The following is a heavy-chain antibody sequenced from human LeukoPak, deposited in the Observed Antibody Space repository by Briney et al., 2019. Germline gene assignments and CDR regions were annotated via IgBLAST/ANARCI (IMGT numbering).Heavy chain of an antibody. J-gene: IGHJ4*02. CDR1: GGSFSGYY. CDR2: IYHSGST. CDR3: ARHGYFDWLLGPFDY. V-gene: IGHV4-34*01. D-gene: IGHD3-9*01. Sequence: SETLSLTCAVYGGSFSGYYWSWIRQPPGKGLEWIGEIYHSGSTNYNPSLKSRVTISVVTSKNQFSLKLSSVTAADTAVYYCARHGYFDWLLGPFDYWGQGTLVTVSS.